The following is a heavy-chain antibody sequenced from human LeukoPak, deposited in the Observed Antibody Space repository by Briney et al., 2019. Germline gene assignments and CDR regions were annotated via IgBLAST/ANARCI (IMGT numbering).Heavy chain of an antibody. D-gene: IGHD3-22*01. J-gene: IGHJ6*02. CDR3: ASSVVVITTEYYYYGMDV. CDR1: GGSISSSSYY. Sequence: SETLSLTCTVSGGSISSSSYYWGWIRQPPGKGLEWIGSIYYSGSTYYNPSLKSRVTISVDTSKNQFSLKLSSVTAADTAVYYCASSVVVITTEYYYYGMDVWGQGTTVTVSS. CDR2: IYYSGST. V-gene: IGHV4-39*07.